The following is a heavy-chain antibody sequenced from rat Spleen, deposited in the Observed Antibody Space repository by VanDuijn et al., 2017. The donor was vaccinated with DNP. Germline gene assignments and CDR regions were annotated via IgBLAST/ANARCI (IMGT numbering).Heavy chain of an antibody. CDR3: ARLDPFAY. J-gene: IGHJ3*01. CDR2: ISYDGSST. CDR1: GFTFSDYN. V-gene: IGHV5-7*01. Sequence: EVQVLESGGGLVQPGRSLKLSCAASGFTFSDYNMAWVRQAPKTGLEWVATISYDGSSTYYRDSVKGRFTISRDNAKSTLYLQMDSLRSEDTATYYCARLDPFAYWGQGTLVTVSS.